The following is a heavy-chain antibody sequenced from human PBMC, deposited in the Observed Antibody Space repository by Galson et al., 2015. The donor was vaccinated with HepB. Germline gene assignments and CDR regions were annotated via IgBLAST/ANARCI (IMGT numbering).Heavy chain of an antibody. J-gene: IGHJ4*02. Sequence: SLRLSCAASGFTFSNAWMSWVRQAPGKGLEWVGRIKSKTDGGTTDYAAPVKGRFTISRDDSKNTLYLQMNSLKTEDTAVYYCTTGLNSSGKDYWGQGTLVTVSS. V-gene: IGHV3-15*01. CDR3: TTGLNSSGKDY. CDR2: IKSKTDGGTT. D-gene: IGHD6-19*01. CDR1: GFTFSNAW.